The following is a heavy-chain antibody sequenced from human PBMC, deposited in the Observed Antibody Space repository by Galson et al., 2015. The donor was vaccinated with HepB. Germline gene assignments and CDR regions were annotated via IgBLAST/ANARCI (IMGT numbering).Heavy chain of an antibody. CDR2: ISWNSGGI. J-gene: IGHJ4*02. V-gene: IGHV3-9*01. CDR1: GFTFDDYA. D-gene: IGHD3-22*01. CDR3: AKDMNYENRGYYDY. Sequence: SLRLSCATSGFTFDDYAMHWVRQAPGKGLEWVSGISWNSGGIGYADSVKGRFTISRDNAKNSLYLQMNSLRAEDTALYYCAKDMNYENRGYYDYWGQGTRVTVSS.